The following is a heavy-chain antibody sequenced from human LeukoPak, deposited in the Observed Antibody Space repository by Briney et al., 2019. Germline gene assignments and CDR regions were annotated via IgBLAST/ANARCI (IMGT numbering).Heavy chain of an antibody. Sequence: SETLSLTCTVSGGSISSSGYYWGWIRQPPGTGLEWIGSIYHSGSTYYNPSLKSRVTISVDTSKNQFSLKLSSVTAADTAVYYCARNPFNYARLYYYMDVWGKGTTVTVSS. D-gene: IGHD4-11*01. V-gene: IGHV4-39*07. CDR1: GGSISSSGYY. J-gene: IGHJ6*03. CDR2: IYHSGST. CDR3: ARNPFNYARLYYYMDV.